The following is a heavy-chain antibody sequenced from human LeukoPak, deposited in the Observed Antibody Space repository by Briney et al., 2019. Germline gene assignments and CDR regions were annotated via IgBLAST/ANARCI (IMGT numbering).Heavy chain of an antibody. CDR3: ARRGIVLMVYATYNWFDP. J-gene: IGHJ5*02. CDR1: GGSFSGYY. CDR2: INHSGST. D-gene: IGHD2-8*01. V-gene: IGHV4-34*01. Sequence: PSETLSLTCAVYGGSFSGYYWSWIRQPPGKGLEWIGEINHSGSTNYNPSLKSRVTISVDTSKNQFSLKLSSVTAAGTAVYYCARRGIVLMVYATYNWFDPWGQGTLVTVSS.